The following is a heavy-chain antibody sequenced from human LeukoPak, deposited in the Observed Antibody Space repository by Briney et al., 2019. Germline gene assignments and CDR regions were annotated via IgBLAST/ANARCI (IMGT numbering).Heavy chain of an antibody. J-gene: IGHJ4*02. Sequence: GGSLRLSCVASGFTFSSYGMHWVRQAPGKGLEWVAVIWYDGSNKYYADSVKGRFTISRDNSKNTLYLQMNSLRAEDTAVYYCARDPYPLHCGGDCYYFDYWGQGTLVTVSS. CDR1: GFTFSSYG. D-gene: IGHD2-21*02. CDR3: ARDPYPLHCGGDCYYFDY. CDR2: IWYDGSNK. V-gene: IGHV3-33*01.